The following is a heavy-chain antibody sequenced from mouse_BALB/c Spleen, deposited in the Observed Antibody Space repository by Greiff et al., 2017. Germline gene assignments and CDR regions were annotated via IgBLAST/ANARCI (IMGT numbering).Heavy chain of an antibody. Sequence: EVKLVESGGGLVKLGGSLKLSCAASGFTFSSYYMSWVRQTPEKRLELVAAINSNGGSTYYPDTVKGRFTISRDNAKNTLYLQMSSLKSEDTALYYCARRGYYRYDAFAYWGQGTLVTVSA. CDR2: INSNGGST. CDR3: ARRGYYRYDAFAY. D-gene: IGHD2-14*01. V-gene: IGHV5-6-2*01. J-gene: IGHJ3*01. CDR1: GFTFSSYY.